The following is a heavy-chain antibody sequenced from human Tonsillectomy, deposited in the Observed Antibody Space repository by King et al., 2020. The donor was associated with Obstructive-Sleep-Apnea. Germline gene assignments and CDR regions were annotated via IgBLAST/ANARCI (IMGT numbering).Heavy chain of an antibody. J-gene: IGHJ5*02. V-gene: IGHV4-39*07. CDR1: GGSISSSNYY. Sequence: QLQESGPGLVKPSETLSLTCTVSGGSISSSNYYWGWIRQPPGKRLEWIGSIYYSGSTYYNPSLKSRVTISVATSKNQFSLKLSSVTAADTAVYYCARDVPYCGGDCYTADWFDPWGQGTLVTVSS. CDR3: ARDVPYCGGDCYTADWFDP. D-gene: IGHD2-21*02. CDR2: IYYSGST.